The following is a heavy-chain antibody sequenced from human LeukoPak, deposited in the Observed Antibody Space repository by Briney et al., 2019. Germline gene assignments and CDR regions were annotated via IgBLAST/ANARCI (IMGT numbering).Heavy chain of an antibody. CDR2: ISGSGGST. CDR3: AKDVLLWFGEGNYFDY. D-gene: IGHD3-10*01. Sequence: GGSLRLSCAASGFTFSSYAMSWVRQAPGKGLEWVSAISGSGGSTYYADSVKGRFTISRDNSKNTLYLQMNSLRSEDTAVYYCAKDVLLWFGEGNYFDYWGQGTLVTVSS. CDR1: GFTFSSYA. J-gene: IGHJ4*02. V-gene: IGHV3-23*01.